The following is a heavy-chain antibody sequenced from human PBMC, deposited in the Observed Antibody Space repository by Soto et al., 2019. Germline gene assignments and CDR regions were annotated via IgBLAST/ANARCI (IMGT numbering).Heavy chain of an antibody. J-gene: IGHJ4*02. Sequence: ASVKVSCKASGYTFTSYAMHWVRQAPGQRLEWMGWINAGNGNTKYSQKFQGRVTITRDTSASTAYMELSSLRSEDTAVYYCAREGGSWYIVGYWGQGTLVTVSS. CDR3: AREGGSWYIVGY. CDR2: INAGNGNT. V-gene: IGHV1-3*01. D-gene: IGHD6-13*01. CDR1: GYTFTSYA.